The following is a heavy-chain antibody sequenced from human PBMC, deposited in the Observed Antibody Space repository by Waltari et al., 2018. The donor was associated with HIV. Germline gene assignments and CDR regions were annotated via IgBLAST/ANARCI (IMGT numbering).Heavy chain of an antibody. V-gene: IGHV3-11*01. Sequence: QVQLVESGGGLVNPGGSLRLSCATSGFTFSDYYMTWIRQAPGKGLGWGSYVRRDTDTIYYADSVKCRFTIARDNAKNSLYLQMNRLSVEDTAVYYCARLKYSSGFFDYWGQGALVTVSS. CDR2: VRRDTDTI. J-gene: IGHJ4*02. CDR1: GFTFSDYY. CDR3: ARLKYSSGFFDY. D-gene: IGHD6-19*01.